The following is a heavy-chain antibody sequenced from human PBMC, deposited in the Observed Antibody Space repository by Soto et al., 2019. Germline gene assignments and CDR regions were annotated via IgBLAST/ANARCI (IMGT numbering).Heavy chain of an antibody. J-gene: IGHJ6*04. CDR2: INPNSGGT. V-gene: IGHV1-2*04. CDR1: GYSLSVYY. CDR3: ARDFRQQAVAGLTYYSTVLAV. Sequence: VKGYWTGFGYSLSVYYVHWVRKAPRQGLEWMGWINPNSGGTNYAQNFQGWVTMTRDTSISTAYMELSRLRSDDTAVYYCARDFRQQAVAGLTYYSTVLAVWGNGTKDTVTP. D-gene: IGHD6-19*01.